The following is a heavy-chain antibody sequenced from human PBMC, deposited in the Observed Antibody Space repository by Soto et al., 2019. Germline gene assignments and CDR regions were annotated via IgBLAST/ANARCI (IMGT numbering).Heavy chain of an antibody. J-gene: IGHJ4*02. V-gene: IGHV3-48*01. Sequence: GGSLRLSCAASGFTFSSYTINWVRQAPGKGLEWVSYISSTSTIIHYADSVKGRFTISRDNAKNSLYLQMDSLTAEDTAVYYCARTNVVVVVAATPYDYWGQGTPVTVYS. CDR2: ISSTSTII. CDR3: ARTNVVVVVAATPYDY. CDR1: GFTFSSYT. D-gene: IGHD2-15*01.